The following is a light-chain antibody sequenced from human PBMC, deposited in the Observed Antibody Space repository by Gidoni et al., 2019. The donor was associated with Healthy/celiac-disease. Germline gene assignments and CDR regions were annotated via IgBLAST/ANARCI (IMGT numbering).Light chain of an antibody. V-gene: IGKV3-11*01. J-gene: IGKJ4*01. Sequence: EIVLTKSPATLSLSPGDRATLSCRASQSVRNYLAWYQQKRGQSPRLLIHDASSRATGIPARFSGSGSGTDFTLTISSLEPEDFATYYCQQRSDWPLTFGGGTKVEIK. CDR1: QSVRNY. CDR2: DAS. CDR3: QQRSDWPLT.